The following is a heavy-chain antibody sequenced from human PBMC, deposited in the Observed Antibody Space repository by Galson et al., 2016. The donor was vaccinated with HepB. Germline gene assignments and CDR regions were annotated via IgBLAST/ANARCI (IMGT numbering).Heavy chain of an antibody. CDR1: GFRFSSYT. CDR2: ISFGGRNT. Sequence: SLRLSCAASGFRFSSYTVHWVRQALGKGLQWVSGISFGGRNTYYADSVKGRFTTSRDNSSNTVYLQMTSLRVEDTAVDYCASEGTVAATAGDFAYWGQGTLVTVSS. V-gene: IGHV3-30*04. CDR3: ASEGTVAATAGDFAY. J-gene: IGHJ4*02. D-gene: IGHD6-25*01.